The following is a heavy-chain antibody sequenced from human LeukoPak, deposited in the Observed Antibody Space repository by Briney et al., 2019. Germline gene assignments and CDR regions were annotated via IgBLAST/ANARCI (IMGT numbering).Heavy chain of an antibody. V-gene: IGHV3-23*01. D-gene: IGHD1/OR15-1a*01. CDR3: AFNNNFKY. J-gene: IGHJ4*02. CDR2: ISGSGGNT. CDR1: GFTFSSYA. Sequence: GGSLRLSCAASGFTFSSYAMSWVRQAPGKGLEWVSSISGSGGNTFYADSVKGRFTISRDNSKNSLSLQMDSVRPEDTAVYYCAFNNNFKYWGQGTLVIVSS.